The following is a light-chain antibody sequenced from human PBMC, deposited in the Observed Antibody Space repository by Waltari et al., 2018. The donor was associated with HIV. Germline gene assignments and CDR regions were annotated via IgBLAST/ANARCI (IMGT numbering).Light chain of an antibody. CDR1: ALAKQY. Sequence: SYELTQLPSVSVSPGQTARITCSGDALAKQYAYWYQQQPGQAHVLMISKDNERPSGTPERFSGSSSGTTVTLTISGVQAEDEADYYCQSADSGGTWDVVFGGGTKLTVL. J-gene: IGLJ2*01. CDR3: QSADSGGTWDVV. CDR2: KDN. V-gene: IGLV3-25*03.